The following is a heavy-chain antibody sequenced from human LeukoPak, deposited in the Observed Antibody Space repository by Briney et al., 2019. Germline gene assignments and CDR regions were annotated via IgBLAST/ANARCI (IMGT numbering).Heavy chain of an antibody. CDR2: IYYRGST. J-gene: IGHJ3*02. D-gene: IGHD5-24*01. CDR1: GGSISNYH. Sequence: SETLSLTCTASGGSISNYHWSWIRQPPGKGLGWIGYIYYRGSTKYNPSLESRVTISVDMSKNQFSLMLNSVTAADTAVYYCVRVQADGHSDIWGQGTMVTVSS. V-gene: IGHV4-59*01. CDR3: VRVQADGHSDI.